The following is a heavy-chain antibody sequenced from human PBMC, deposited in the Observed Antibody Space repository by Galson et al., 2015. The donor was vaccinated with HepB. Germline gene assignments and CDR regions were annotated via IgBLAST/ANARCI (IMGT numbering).Heavy chain of an antibody. CDR3: ARDHIKNTAMAEEIGDAFDI. CDR2: IKQDGSEK. J-gene: IGHJ3*02. D-gene: IGHD5-18*01. V-gene: IGHV3-7*03. CDR1: GFTFSSYW. Sequence: SLRLSCAASGFTFSSYWMSWVRQAPGKGLEWVANIKQDGSEKYYVDSVKGRFTISRDNAKNSLYLQMNSLRAEDTAVYYCARDHIKNTAMAEEIGDAFDIWGQGTMVTVSS.